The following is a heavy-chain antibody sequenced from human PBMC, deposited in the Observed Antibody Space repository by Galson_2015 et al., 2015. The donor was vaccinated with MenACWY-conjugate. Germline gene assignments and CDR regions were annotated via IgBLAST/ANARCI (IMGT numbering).Heavy chain of an antibody. CDR3: ARDDQAVAGTRVVV. Sequence: SLRLSCAASGFTFSDYYMSWIRQAPGKGLEWVSYISSSSSFTYYADSVKGRLTISRDNAKNSLYLQMNSLRAEDTAVYYCARDDQAVAGTRVVVWGQGTTDTVSS. D-gene: IGHD6-19*01. CDR1: GFTFSDYY. CDR2: ISSSSSFT. J-gene: IGHJ6*02. V-gene: IGHV3-11*05.